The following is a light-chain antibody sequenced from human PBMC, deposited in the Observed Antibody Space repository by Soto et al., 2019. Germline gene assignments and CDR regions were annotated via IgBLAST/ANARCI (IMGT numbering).Light chain of an antibody. J-gene: IGLJ1*01. V-gene: IGLV2-11*01. CDR3: CSYAGSSSYV. CDR1: SSDIGGYNY. CDR2: TAT. Sequence: QSVLTQPRSVSGSPGQSVTISCTGTSSDIGGYNYVSWYQQHPGKAPKLMIYTATKRPSGVPDRFSGSKSDNTASLTISGLQADDEADYYCCSYAGSSSYVFGTGTKVTV.